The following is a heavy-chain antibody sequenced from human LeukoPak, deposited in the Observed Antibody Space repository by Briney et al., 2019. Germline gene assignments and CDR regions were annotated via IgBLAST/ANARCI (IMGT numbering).Heavy chain of an antibody. Sequence: SETLSLTCTVSGGSITTYYWSWIRQPPGKGLEWIAYMFHSGTPRYNPSLQSRVTISADTPKNQFSLNVRSTTAADTAVYYCARRRGWKQQLVYFDYWGQGTLATVSS. V-gene: IGHV4-59*08. CDR1: GGSITTYY. CDR3: ARRRGWKQQLVYFDY. CDR2: MFHSGTP. D-gene: IGHD6-13*01. J-gene: IGHJ4*02.